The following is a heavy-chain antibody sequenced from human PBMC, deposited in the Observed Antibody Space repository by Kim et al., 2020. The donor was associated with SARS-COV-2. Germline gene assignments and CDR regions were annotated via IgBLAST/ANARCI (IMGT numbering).Heavy chain of an antibody. CDR3: ARGIPVAVAFDY. Sequence: SETLSLTCTVSGGSVSSDYWSWIRYAPGKGLEWIGYIFYSGSTNYNPSLRSRVTISLDTSKNQFSLKLSSVTAADTAVYYCARGIPVAVAFDYWGQGTLV. CDR1: GGSVSSDY. CDR2: IFYSGST. J-gene: IGHJ4*02. D-gene: IGHD6-13*01. V-gene: IGHV4-59*08.